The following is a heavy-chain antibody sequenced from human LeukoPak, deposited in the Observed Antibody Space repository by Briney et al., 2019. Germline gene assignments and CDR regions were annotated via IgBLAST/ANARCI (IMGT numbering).Heavy chain of an antibody. CDR3: AKVETAAAATLRGFDY. Sequence: PGGSLRLSCAASGFTFSSYAMSWVRQAPGKGLEWVSSIGGSGCSTYYADSVKGRFTISRDNSKNTLYLQMNSLRAEDTAVYCCAKVETAAAATLRGFDYWGQGTLVTVSS. V-gene: IGHV3-23*01. J-gene: IGHJ4*02. CDR2: IGGSGCST. CDR1: GFTFSSYA. D-gene: IGHD6-13*01.